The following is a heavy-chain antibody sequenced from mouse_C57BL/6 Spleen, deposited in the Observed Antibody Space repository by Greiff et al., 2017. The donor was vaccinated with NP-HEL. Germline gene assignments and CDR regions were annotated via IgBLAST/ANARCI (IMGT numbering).Heavy chain of an antibody. CDR2: IDPAHGNT. J-gene: IGHJ2*01. V-gene: IGHV14-3*01. CDR1: GFTFTNTY. Sequence: EVQLQQSVPELVRPGASVKLSCTASGFTFTNTYMHWVNQRPEQGLEWIGRIDPAHGNTKYAPKFPGKATLTADPSSTTAYLQLSSLTSADHASYYCASITLSDWGQGTTLTVSS. D-gene: IGHD6-2*01. CDR3: ASITLSD.